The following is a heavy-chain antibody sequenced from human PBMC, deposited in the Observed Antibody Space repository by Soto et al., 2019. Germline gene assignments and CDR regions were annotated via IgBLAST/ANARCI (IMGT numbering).Heavy chain of an antibody. CDR3: AKGSKFTIFSPNDY. V-gene: IGHV3-23*01. CDR1: GLNFITYA. CDR2: LSGNSGTT. Sequence: PGGSLRHSCASSGLNFITYAMTWVRQATGKGLEWVSALSGNSGTTYSADSVKGRFTISRDNSRNTLYLQMSSLRAEDTALYYCAKGSKFTIFSPNDYWGQGTLVTVSS. D-gene: IGHD3-3*01. J-gene: IGHJ4*02.